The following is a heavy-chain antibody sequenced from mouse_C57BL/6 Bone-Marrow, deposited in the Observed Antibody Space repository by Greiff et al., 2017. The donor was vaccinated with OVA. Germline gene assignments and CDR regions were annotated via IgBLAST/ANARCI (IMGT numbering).Heavy chain of an antibody. J-gene: IGHJ2*01. D-gene: IGHD4-1*01. CDR1: GYTFTDYE. CDR2: IDPETGGT. V-gene: IGHV1-15*01. CDR3: TRGHWGFDY. Sequence: VQLQQSGAELVRPGASVTLSCKASGYTFTDYEMHWVKQTPVHGLEWIGAIDPETGGTAYNQKFKGKAILTADTSSSTAYMELRSLTSEDSAVYYCTRGHWGFDYWGQGTTLTVSS.